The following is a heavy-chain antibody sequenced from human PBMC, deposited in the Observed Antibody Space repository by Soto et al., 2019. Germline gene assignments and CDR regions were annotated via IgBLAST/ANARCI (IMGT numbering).Heavy chain of an antibody. CDR3: ARVRSDILTGYYPYFDY. CDR1: GGSISSGGYS. D-gene: IGHD3-9*01. CDR2: INHSGST. Sequence: SETLSLTCAVSGGSISSGGYSWSWLRQPPGKGLEWIGEINHSGSTYYNPSLKSRVTISVDTSKNQFSLKLSSVTAADTAVYYCARVRSDILTGYYPYFDYWGQGTLVTVSS. J-gene: IGHJ4*02. V-gene: IGHV4-30-2*01.